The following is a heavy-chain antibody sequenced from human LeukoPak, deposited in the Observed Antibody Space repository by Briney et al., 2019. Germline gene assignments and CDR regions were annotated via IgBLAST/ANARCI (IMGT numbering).Heavy chain of an antibody. J-gene: IGHJ3*02. CDR2: INPSSGGT. Sequence: ASVKVSCKASGYTFTGYFMHWVRQAPGQGLEWMGWINPSSGGTNYAQKFQGRVTMTRDTSISTAYMELSRLRSDDTAVYYCARAVPAGAAFDIWGQGTMVTVSS. V-gene: IGHV1-2*02. CDR3: ARAVPAGAAFDI. CDR1: GYTFTGYF. D-gene: IGHD3-10*01.